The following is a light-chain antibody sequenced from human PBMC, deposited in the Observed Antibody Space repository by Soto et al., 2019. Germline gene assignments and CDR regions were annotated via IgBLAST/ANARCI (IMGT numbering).Light chain of an antibody. V-gene: IGLV1-47*02. CDR3: AAWDDSLSVVV. CDR1: SSNIGSNY. J-gene: IGLJ2*01. CDR2: SDN. Sequence: QSVLTQPPSGSGTPGQRVTISCSGSSSNIGSNYVYWYQQLPGTAPKLLIYSDNQRPSGVPDRFSGSKTGTSASLAISGLRAEDEADYYCAAWDDSLSVVVFGGGTQLTVL.